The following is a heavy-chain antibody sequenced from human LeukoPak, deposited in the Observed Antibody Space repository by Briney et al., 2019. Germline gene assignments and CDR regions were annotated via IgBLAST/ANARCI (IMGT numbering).Heavy chain of an antibody. D-gene: IGHD6-6*01. CDR1: GFTFSSYA. V-gene: IGHV3-23*01. CDR3: AKDLIWAARPKAFDY. CDR2: ISGSSGST. J-gene: IGHJ4*02. Sequence: PGGSLRLSCAASGFTFSSYAMIWVRQAPGKGLEWVSAISGSSGSTYYADSVKGRFTISRDNSKDTLYLQMISLRADDTAVYHCAKDLIWAARPKAFDYWGQGTLVTVSS.